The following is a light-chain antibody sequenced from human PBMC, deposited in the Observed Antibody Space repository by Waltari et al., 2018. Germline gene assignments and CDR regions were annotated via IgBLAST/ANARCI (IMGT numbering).Light chain of an antibody. J-gene: IGKJ4*01. Sequence: ELRMTQSPPTLSVASGERATLLCSASHFVDGKVAWFQQRPGQAPRLLMYGASIRATGVSHRFTASGSGTEFTLTIGSLQSEDFAVYFCQQYNNWPLTFGGGTRVEVK. CDR3: QQYNNWPLT. CDR1: HFVDGK. CDR2: GAS. V-gene: IGKV3-15*01.